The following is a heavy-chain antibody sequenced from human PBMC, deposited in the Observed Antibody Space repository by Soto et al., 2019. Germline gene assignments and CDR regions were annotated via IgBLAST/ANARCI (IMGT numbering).Heavy chain of an antibody. Sequence: EVQLVESGGGRASPGGSLRLSCAPPEFAFNTYSLNWFPKAQGKGLEWVAFITRSSSYIYYPDPGRGGFTLSRDNAKNSLYLQMNSLRAEDTAIYYCARDDGWLILDYWGQGTLVTVSS. J-gene: IGHJ4*02. D-gene: IGHD6-19*01. CDR3: ARDDGWLILDY. V-gene: IGHV3-21*06. CDR1: EFAFNTYS. CDR2: ITRSSSYI.